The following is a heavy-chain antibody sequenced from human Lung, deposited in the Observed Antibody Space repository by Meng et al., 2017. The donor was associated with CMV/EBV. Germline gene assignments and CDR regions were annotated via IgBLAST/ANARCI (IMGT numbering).Heavy chain of an antibody. D-gene: IGHD2-2*01. CDR2: TYYRSKWYN. CDR1: GDSVSSNSAA. CDR3: ARGYCSSTSCLPLDRNGMDV. Sequence: SXTLSLXCAISGDSVSSNSAAWNWIRQSPSRGLEWLGRTYYRSKWYNDYAVSVKSRITINPDSSKNQFSLQLNSVTPEDTAVYYCARGYCSSTSCLPLDRNGMDVXGQGXTATFSS. V-gene: IGHV6-1*01. J-gene: IGHJ6*02.